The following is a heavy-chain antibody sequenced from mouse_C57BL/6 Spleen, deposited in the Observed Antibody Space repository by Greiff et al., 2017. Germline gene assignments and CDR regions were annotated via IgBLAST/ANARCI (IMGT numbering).Heavy chain of an antibody. CDR2: IWSGGST. D-gene: IGHD2-1*01. V-gene: IGHV2-2*01. CDR1: GFSLTSYG. CDR3: ARPIYYGNPYYAMDY. J-gene: IGHJ4*01. Sequence: VQVVESGPGLVQPSQSLSITCTVSGFSLTSYGVHWVRQSPGKGLEWLGVIWSGGSTDYNAAFISRLSISKDNSKSQVFFKMNSLQADDTAIYYCARPIYYGNPYYAMDYWGQGTSVTVSS.